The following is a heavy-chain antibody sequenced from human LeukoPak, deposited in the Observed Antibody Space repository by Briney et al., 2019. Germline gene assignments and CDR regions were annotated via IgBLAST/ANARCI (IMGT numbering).Heavy chain of an antibody. J-gene: IGHJ6*03. CDR1: GYSFTSYW. D-gene: IGHD2-2*01. V-gene: IGHV5-51*01. Sequence: RGESLKISCKGSGYSFTSYWIGWVRQMPGKGLEWMGIIYPGDSDTRYSPSFQGQVTISADKSISTAYLQWSSLKASDTAMYYCARRGVVVVPAANHYYYYYYMDVWGKGTTVTVSS. CDR3: ARRGVVVVPAANHYYYYYYMDV. CDR2: IYPGDSDT.